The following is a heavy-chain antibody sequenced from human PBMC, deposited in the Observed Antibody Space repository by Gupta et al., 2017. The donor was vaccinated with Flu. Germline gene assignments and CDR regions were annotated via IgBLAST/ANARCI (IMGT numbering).Heavy chain of an antibody. CDR1: VFTFSDYC. CDR3: GRGGFIGLLALVGALTLDP. D-gene: IGHD3-16*02. J-gene: IGHJ5*02. Sequence: EVHLVESGGGLVQPVRSLRLSCLGSVFTFSDYCMNWVRQSPGKGLQWVASIRQDGSEMYYVDSVKGRFTISRDNAKNSVFLQMNSLTVEDTAVYYCGRGGFIGLLALVGALTLDPWGQGALVTV. CDR2: IRQDGSEM. V-gene: IGHV3-7*01.